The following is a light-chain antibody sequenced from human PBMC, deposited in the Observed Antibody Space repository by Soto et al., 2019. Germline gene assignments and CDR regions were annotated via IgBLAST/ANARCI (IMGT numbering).Light chain of an antibody. CDR1: SSNIGSNT. Sequence: QSVLTQPPSASGTPGQRVTISCSGSSSNIGSNTVNWYQQLPGTAPKLLIYSSNQRPSGVPDRFSGSKSGTSASLAISGLQSEDEADYYCAALDDRLNGGVFGGGTPLPVL. CDR3: AALDDRLNGGV. J-gene: IGLJ2*01. CDR2: SSN. V-gene: IGLV1-44*01.